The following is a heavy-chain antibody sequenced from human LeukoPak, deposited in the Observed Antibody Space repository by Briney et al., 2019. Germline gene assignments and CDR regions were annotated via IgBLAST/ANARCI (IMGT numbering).Heavy chain of an antibody. CDR1: GFTFSSYW. J-gene: IGHJ6*02. Sequence: PRGSLRLSCAASGFTFSSYWMSWVRQAPGKGLEWVAVIWYDGSNKYYADSVKGRFTISRDNSKNTLYLQMNSLRAEDTAVYYCARERIVVVPAAPYYYYGMDVWGQGTTVTVSS. CDR3: ARERIVVVPAAPYYYYGMDV. V-gene: IGHV3-33*08. CDR2: IWYDGSNK. D-gene: IGHD2-2*01.